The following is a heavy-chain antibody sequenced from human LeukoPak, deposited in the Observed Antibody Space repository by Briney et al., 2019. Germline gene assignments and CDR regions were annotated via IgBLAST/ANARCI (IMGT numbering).Heavy chain of an antibody. CDR1: GYTFTSYG. J-gene: IGHJ5*02. V-gene: IGHV1-18*01. CDR3: ARALGYIWFGELPAWFDP. CDR2: ISAFNGNT. Sequence: ASVKVSCKASGYTFTSYGISWVRQAPGQGLEWMGWISAFNGNTNYAQKLQGRVTMTTDTSTSTAYMELRSLRSDDTAVYYCARALGYIWFGELPAWFDPWGQGTLVTVSS. D-gene: IGHD3-10*01.